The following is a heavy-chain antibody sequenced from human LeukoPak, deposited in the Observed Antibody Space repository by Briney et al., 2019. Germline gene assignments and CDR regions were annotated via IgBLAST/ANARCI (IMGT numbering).Heavy chain of an antibody. CDR3: AREDVVLVDAVRYYYYGMDV. CDR2: INPSGGST. Sequence: ASVKVSCKASGYNFISSYMHWVRQAPGQGLEWMGMINPSGGSTSYAQKFQDRVTMTRDTSTSTVYMELSSLKSEDTAVYYCAREDVVLVDAVRYYYYGMDVWGQGTTVTVSS. V-gene: IGHV1-46*01. D-gene: IGHD2-8*01. J-gene: IGHJ6*02. CDR1: GYNFISSY.